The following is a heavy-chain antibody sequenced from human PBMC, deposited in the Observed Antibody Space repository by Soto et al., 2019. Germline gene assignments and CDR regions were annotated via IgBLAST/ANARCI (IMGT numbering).Heavy chain of an antibody. D-gene: IGHD3-10*01. CDR1: GFTFSSYA. CDR2: TRGSGGTT. Sequence: QTGGSLRLSCTASGFTFSSYAMSWVRQAPGKGLEWVSGTRGSGGTTYYADSVKGRFTIARDNSKNTLYLQMNSLRAEDTAVYYCAKDVMGVWFGELLLGPFDYWGQGTLVTVSS. J-gene: IGHJ4*02. CDR3: AKDVMGVWFGELLLGPFDY. V-gene: IGHV3-23*01.